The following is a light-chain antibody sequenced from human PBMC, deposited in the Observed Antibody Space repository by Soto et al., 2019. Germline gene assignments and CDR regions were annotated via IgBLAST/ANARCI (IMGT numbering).Light chain of an antibody. V-gene: IGKV1-39*01. CDR2: SAS. CDR3: QQSYSTPWT. CDR1: QSISRS. J-gene: IGKJ1*01. Sequence: DIQMTQSPSSLSASVGDSVTITCRTSQSISRSLNWYLHKPGKAPELLIYSASSLQSGVPSRFRGSGSETDFTLTIYSLQREDFATYYCQQSYSTPWTFGQGTKVVIK.